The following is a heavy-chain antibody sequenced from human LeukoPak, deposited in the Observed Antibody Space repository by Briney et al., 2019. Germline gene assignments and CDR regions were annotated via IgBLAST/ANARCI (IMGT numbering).Heavy chain of an antibody. CDR3: ARGYQLLYWYNWFDP. Sequence: SETLSLTCTVSAGSISSSGNYWSWIRQHPGPGLEWIGYIHYSGNTYYNPSLKSRVSISVDTSENQFSLKLSSVTAADTAVYYCARGYQLLYWYNWFDPWGQGTLVTVSS. CDR2: IHYSGNT. CDR1: AGSISSSGNY. V-gene: IGHV4-31*03. D-gene: IGHD2-2*02. J-gene: IGHJ5*02.